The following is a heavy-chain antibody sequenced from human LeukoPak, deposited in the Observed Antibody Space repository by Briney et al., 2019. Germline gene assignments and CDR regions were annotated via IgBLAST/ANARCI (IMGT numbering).Heavy chain of an antibody. CDR3: ARALPEERFDI. Sequence: SETLSLTCTVSGGSISSGDYYWSWIRQPPGKGLEWIGYIYYSGSTYYNPSLKSRVTISVDTSKNQFSLKLSSVTAADTAVYYCARALPEERFDIWGQGTMVTVSS. V-gene: IGHV4-30-4*08. CDR2: IYYSGST. CDR1: GGSISSGDYY. D-gene: IGHD1-26*01. J-gene: IGHJ3*02.